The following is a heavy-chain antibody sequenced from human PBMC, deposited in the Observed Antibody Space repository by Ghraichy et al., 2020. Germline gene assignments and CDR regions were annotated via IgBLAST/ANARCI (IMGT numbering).Heavy chain of an antibody. J-gene: IGHJ4*02. CDR2: IDSNGDT. V-gene: IGHV2-70*01. CDR1: GFSLSSSGMC. D-gene: IGHD5-24*01. CDR3: ARGTWLQQTFYYFDL. Sequence: SGPTLVKPTQTLTLTCTFSGFSLSSSGMCVGWIRQPPGKALEWLALIDSNGDTFSSTSLKTRLSVSKDTSKNQVVLTMTNMDPLDTATYFCARGTWLQQTFYYFDLWGQGALLTVSS.